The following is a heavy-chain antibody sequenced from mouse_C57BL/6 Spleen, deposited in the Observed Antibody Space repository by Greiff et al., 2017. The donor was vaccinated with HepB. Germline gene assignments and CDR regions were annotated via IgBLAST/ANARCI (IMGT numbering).Heavy chain of an antibody. CDR2: IYPRDGST. D-gene: IGHD1-1*01. CDR1: GYTFTSYD. V-gene: IGHV1-85*01. Sequence: QVQLQQSGPELVKPGASVKLSCRASGYTFTSYDINWVKQRPGQGLEWIGWIYPRDGSTKYNEKFKGKATLTVDTSSSTAYMELHSLTSEDSAVYFCARRDYYGRSWCFAYWGQGTLVTVSA. CDR3: ARRDYYGRSWCFAY. J-gene: IGHJ3*01.